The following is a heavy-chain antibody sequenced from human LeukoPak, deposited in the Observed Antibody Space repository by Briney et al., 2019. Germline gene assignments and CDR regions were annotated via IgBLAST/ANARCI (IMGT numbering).Heavy chain of an antibody. J-gene: IGHJ5*02. D-gene: IGHD3-10*01. V-gene: IGHV4-39*01. Sequence: SETLSPTCTVSGGSISNSNYYWGWIRQPPGKGLEWIGNIYYSGSTYYNPSLRSRVTISVDTSKNQFSLKLSSVTAADTAVYYCARGVYYGSVERNWFDPWGQGTLVTVSS. CDR1: GGSISNSNYY. CDR2: IYYSGST. CDR3: ARGVYYGSVERNWFDP.